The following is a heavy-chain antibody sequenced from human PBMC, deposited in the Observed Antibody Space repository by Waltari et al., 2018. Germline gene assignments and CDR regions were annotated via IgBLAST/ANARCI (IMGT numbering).Heavy chain of an antibody. V-gene: IGHV4-38-2*01. CDR1: GFPIGSEYY. J-gene: IGHJ5*02. CDR3: ARLSPYTSSGDFFDP. CDR2: TYQSGSA. Sequence: QVQLQESGPRLVKPSETLSLTCSVSGFPIGSEYYWAWVRQSPGAGLVWIGSTYQSGSAEYNPSLKGRVTISVDTSKNQFSLKLTSVTVADSGVYYCARLSPYTSSGDFFDPWGQGALVTVSS. D-gene: IGHD2-21*02.